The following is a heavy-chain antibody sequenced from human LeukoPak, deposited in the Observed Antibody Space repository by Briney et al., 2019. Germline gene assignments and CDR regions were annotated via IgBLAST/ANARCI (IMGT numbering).Heavy chain of an antibody. CDR3: ARRTGQKPGFWFDP. Sequence: PSETLSLTCTASGGSISSGGYYWSWIRQHPGKGLEWIGYIYYSGSTYYNPSLKSRVTISVDTSKNQFSLKLSSVTAADTAVYYCARRTGQKPGFWFDPWGQGTLVTVSS. D-gene: IGHD3/OR15-3a*01. J-gene: IGHJ5*02. CDR1: GGSISSGGYY. V-gene: IGHV4-31*03. CDR2: IYYSGST.